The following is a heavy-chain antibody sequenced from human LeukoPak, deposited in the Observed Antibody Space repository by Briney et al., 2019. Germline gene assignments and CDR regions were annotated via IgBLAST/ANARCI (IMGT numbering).Heavy chain of an antibody. CDR3: ATSMDRGVISALDY. D-gene: IGHD3-10*01. Sequence: ASVKVSCKVSGYTLTELSMHWVRQAPGKGLEWMGGFDPEDGETIYAQKFQGRVTMTEDTSTDTAYMELSSLKSEDTAVYYCATSMDRGVISALDYLGQGTLVTVSS. CDR1: GYTLTELS. V-gene: IGHV1-24*01. J-gene: IGHJ4*02. CDR2: FDPEDGET.